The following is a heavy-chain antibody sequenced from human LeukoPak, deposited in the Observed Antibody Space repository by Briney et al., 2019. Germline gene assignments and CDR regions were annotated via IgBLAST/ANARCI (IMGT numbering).Heavy chain of an antibody. V-gene: IGHV3-7*05. D-gene: IGHD6-13*01. CDR2: IKQDGSEQ. Sequence: GGSLRLSCAASGFTFSNYCMNWVRQAPGKGLEWVANIKQDGSEQYYADSVKGRFTISRDNSKDSLYLQMNSLRAEDTAVYYCVRWSGSWYYWGQGTLVTVSS. CDR1: GFTFSNYC. CDR3: VRWSGSWYY. J-gene: IGHJ4*02.